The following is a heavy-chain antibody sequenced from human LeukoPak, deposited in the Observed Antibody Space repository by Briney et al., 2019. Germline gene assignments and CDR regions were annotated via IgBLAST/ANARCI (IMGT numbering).Heavy chain of an antibody. CDR1: GYIFTNYY. D-gene: IGHD6-19*01. V-gene: IGHV1-46*01. CDR2: INPSDGST. CDR3: ARDDPLDQISSGWGP. Sequence: VASVKVSCKASGYIFTNYYMHWVRQAPGQGLEWMGIINPSDGSTSYAQKFQGRVTMTRDTSTSTVYMELSSLRSEDTAVYYCARDDPLDQISSGWGPWGQGTLVTVSS. J-gene: IGHJ5*02.